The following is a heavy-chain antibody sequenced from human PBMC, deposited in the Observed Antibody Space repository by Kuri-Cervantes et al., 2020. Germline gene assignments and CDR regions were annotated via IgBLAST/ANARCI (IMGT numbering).Heavy chain of an antibody. CDR2: INHSGST. V-gene: IGHV4-34*01. J-gene: IGHJ4*02. D-gene: IGHD4-17*01. Sequence: GSLRLSCAVYGGSFSGYYWSWIRQPPGKGLEWIGEINHSGSTNYNPSLKSRVTISVDTSKNQFSLKLSSVTAADTAVYYCAREGGTTVTTQFDYWGQGTLVTVSS. CDR1: GGSFSGYY. CDR3: AREGGTTVTTQFDY.